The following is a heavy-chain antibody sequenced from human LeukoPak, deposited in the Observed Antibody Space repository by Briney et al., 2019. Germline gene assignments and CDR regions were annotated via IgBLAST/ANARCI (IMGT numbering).Heavy chain of an antibody. CDR3: ARGVHYYGSGSYYLYYYYYYGMDV. V-gene: IGHV4-34*01. CDR1: GGSFSGYY. Sequence: SETLSLTCAVYGGSFSGYYWSWIRQPPGKGLEWIGEINHSGSTNYNPSLKSRVTISVDTSKNQFSLRLSSVTAADTAVYYCARGVHYYGSGSYYLYYYYYYGMDVWGKGTTVTVSS. J-gene: IGHJ6*04. CDR2: INHSGST. D-gene: IGHD3-10*01.